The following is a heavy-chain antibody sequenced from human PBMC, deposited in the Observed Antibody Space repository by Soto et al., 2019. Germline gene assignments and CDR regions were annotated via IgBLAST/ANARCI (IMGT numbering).Heavy chain of an antibody. D-gene: IGHD5-12*01. J-gene: IGHJ5*02. CDR2: INHSGST. V-gene: IGHV4-34*01. CDR3: ARGRDGYNLWFDP. CDR1: GGSFSGYY. Sequence: SETLSLTCAVYGGSFSGYYWSWIRQPPGKGLEWIGEINHSGSTNYNPSIKSRVTISVDTSKNQFSLKLSSLTSADTAVYYCARGRDGYNLWFDPWGQGTLVTVS.